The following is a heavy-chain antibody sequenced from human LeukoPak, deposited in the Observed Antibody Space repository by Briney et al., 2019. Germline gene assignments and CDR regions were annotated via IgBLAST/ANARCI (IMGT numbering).Heavy chain of an antibody. CDR3: AREGHPTFHDDFDI. J-gene: IGHJ3*02. CDR2: IYYSGST. CDR1: GGSISSYY. Sequence: RSSETLSLTCTASGGSISSYYWSWIRQPPGKGLEWISYIYYSGSTNYNPALKSRGTISADTSNNKSSLKLSTMTGAETAADYCAREGHPTFHDDFDIWGQGTMVTVSS. V-gene: IGHV4-59*01. D-gene: IGHD2/OR15-2a*01.